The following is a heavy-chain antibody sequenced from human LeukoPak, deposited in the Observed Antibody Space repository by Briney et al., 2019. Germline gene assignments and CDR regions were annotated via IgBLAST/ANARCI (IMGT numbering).Heavy chain of an antibody. J-gene: IGHJ4*02. V-gene: IGHV3-30*03. CDR2: ISYDGSNK. CDR3: ARARAYYDFWSGYLREFDY. CDR1: GFTFSSYG. Sequence: GGSLRLSCAASGFTFSSYGMHWVRQAPGKGLEWVAVISYDGSNKYYADSVKGRFTISRDNSKNTLYLQMNSLRAEDTAVYYCARARAYYDFWSGYLREFDYWGQGTLVTVSS. D-gene: IGHD3-3*01.